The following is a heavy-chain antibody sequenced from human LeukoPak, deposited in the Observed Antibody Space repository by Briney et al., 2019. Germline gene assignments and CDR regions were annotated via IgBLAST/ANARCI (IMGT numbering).Heavy chain of an antibody. J-gene: IGHJ4*02. CDR1: GGSISSGDYY. D-gene: IGHD3-10*01. CDR2: IYYSGST. V-gene: IGHV4-30-4*01. Sequence: ASETLSLTCTVSGGSISSGDYYWSWIRQPPGKGLEWIGYIYYSGSTYYNPSLKSRVTISVDTSKNQFSLKLSSVTAADTAVYYYARGLSYYYGSGSYPQIDYWGQGTLVTVSS. CDR3: ARGLSYYYGSGSYPQIDY.